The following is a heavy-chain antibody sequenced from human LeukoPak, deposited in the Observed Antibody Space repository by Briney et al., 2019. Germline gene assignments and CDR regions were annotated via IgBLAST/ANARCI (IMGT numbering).Heavy chain of an antibody. CDR2: INPSGGST. Sequence: GASVKVSCKASGCTFSSYAISWVRQAPGQGLEWMGIINPSGGSTSYAQKFQGRVTMTRGMSTSTVYMELSSLRSEDTAVYYCARRDLGMIGYFDYWGQGTLVTVSS. V-gene: IGHV1-46*01. J-gene: IGHJ4*02. CDR3: ARRDLGMIGYFDY. CDR1: GCTFSSYA. D-gene: IGHD3-22*01.